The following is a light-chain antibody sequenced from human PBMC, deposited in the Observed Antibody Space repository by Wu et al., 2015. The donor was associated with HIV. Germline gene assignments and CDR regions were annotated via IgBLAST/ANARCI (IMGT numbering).Light chain of an antibody. CDR3: QQYGSSPLT. Sequence: EIVLTQSPGTLSLSPGERATLSCRASQTITNNYLSWYQQKPGQAPRLLICGASSRATGIPDRFSGSGSGTDFTLTISRLEPEDFAIYYCQQYGSSPLTFGLGPKWVSN. CDR1: QTITNNY. J-gene: IGKJ3*01. CDR2: GAS. V-gene: IGKV3-20*01.